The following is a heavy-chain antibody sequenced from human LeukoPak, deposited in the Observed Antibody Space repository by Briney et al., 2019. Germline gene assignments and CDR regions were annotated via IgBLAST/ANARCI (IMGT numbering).Heavy chain of an antibody. J-gene: IGHJ5*02. V-gene: IGHV4-4*07. CDR2: IYTSGST. CDR1: GRSISSYY. CDR3: ARDRASSGSNWFDP. D-gene: IGHD3-22*01. Sequence: SETLSLTCTVSGRSISSYYWSWLRQPAGKGLEWIGRIYTSGSTNYNPSLKSRVTMSVDTSKNQFSLKLSSVTAADTAVYYCARDRASSGSNWFDPWGQGTLVTASS.